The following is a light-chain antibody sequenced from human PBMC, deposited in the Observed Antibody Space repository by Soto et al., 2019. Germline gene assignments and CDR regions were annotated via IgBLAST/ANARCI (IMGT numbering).Light chain of an antibody. V-gene: IGKV3-15*01. CDR3: QQYSGSPFT. J-gene: IGKJ3*01. Sequence: EIVMTQSPDTLFVSLGEGATLSCRASQSVSSHLAWYQHKPGQAPRLLIYGASTRASGIPARFSGSGSETDFTLTISSLQSEDSAVYYCQQYSGSPFTFGPGTKVNIK. CDR1: QSVSSH. CDR2: GAS.